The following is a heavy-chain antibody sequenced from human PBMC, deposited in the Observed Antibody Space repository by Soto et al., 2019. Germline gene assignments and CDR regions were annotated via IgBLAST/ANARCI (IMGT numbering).Heavy chain of an antibody. V-gene: IGHV4-34*01. CDR3: ARGGRWFGELLNRAPHYYYYYYMDV. CDR1: GGSFSGYY. CDR2: INHSGST. Sequence: PSETLSLTCAVYGGSFSGYYWSWIRQPPGKGLEWIGEINHSGSTNYNPSLKSRVTISVDTSKNQFSLKLSSVTAADTAVYYCARGGRWFGELLNRAPHYYYYYYMDVWGKGTTVTVSS. J-gene: IGHJ6*03. D-gene: IGHD3-10*01.